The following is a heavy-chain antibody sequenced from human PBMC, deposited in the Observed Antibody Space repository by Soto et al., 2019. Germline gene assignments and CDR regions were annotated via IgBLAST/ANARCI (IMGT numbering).Heavy chain of an antibody. CDR1: GGSISSGGYS. J-gene: IGHJ5*02. CDR3: ARQYYDILTGYLTWFDP. Sequence: HLQLQESGSGLVKPSQTLSLTCAVSGGSISSGGYSWSWIRQPPGKGLEWLGYIYHSGSTYYNPSLQSRVTISVDRSKNQFSRKLSSVTAADTAVYYCARQYYDILTGYLTWFDPWGQGTLVTVSS. V-gene: IGHV4-30-2*01. CDR2: IYHSGST. D-gene: IGHD3-9*01.